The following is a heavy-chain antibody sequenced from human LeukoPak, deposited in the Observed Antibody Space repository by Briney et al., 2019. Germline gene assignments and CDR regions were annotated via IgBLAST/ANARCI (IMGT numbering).Heavy chain of an antibody. J-gene: IGHJ4*02. CDR2: IYPGDSDT. CDR1: GYSFTSYW. D-gene: IGHD6-13*01. CDR3: ARKEVAAGGAINFDY. Sequence: GESLKISCKGSGYSFTSYWIGWVRQMPGKGLEWMGIIYPGDSDTRYSPSFQGQVTISADKSISTAYLQWSSLKASDTAMYYCARKEVAAGGAINFDYWGQGTLVTVSS. V-gene: IGHV5-51*01.